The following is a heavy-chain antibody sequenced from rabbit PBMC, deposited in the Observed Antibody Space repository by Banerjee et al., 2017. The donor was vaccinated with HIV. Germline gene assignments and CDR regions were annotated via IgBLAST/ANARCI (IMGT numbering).Heavy chain of an antibody. CDR3: ASWGLVVGDWLDL. V-gene: IGHV1S45*01. Sequence: QEQLEESGGDLVKPGASLTLTCTASGFSFSSSRYYMYWVRQAPGKGLEWIACIDASDSGNTWYASWAKGRFTISKTSSTTVTLQMTSLTAADTATYFCASWGLVVGDWLDLWGPGTLVTVS. D-gene: IGHD4-2*01. CDR2: IDASDSGNT. CDR1: GFSFSSSRYY. J-gene: IGHJ6*01.